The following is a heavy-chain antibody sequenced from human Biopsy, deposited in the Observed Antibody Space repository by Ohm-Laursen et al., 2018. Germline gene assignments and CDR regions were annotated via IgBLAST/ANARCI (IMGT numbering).Heavy chain of an antibody. D-gene: IGHD3-16*02. J-gene: IGHJ4*02. CDR1: GYNFISYS. CDR3: ARGEVTFGELIVSLDS. CDR2: IRGLNGDT. V-gene: IGHV1-18*01. Sequence: ASVKVSCKSSGYNFISYSINWVRQAPGQGLEWMGWIRGLNGDTKYGQKFQDRVTMTTDTSTSTVYMELTSLRSDDTAVYYCARGEVTFGELIVSLDSWGQGTLVTVSS.